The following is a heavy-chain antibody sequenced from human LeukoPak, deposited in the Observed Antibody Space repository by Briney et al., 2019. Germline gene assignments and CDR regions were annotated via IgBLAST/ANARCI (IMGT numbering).Heavy chain of an antibody. CDR1: GFTFSSYG. D-gene: IGHD3-10*01. V-gene: IGHV3-30*02. Sequence: PGGSLRLSCAASGFTFSSYGMHWVRQAPGKGLEWVAFIRYDGSNKYYADSVKGRFTISRDNSKNTLYLQMNSLRAEDTAVYYCAKSFYYGSGSYFVPHWGQGTLVTVSS. CDR2: IRYDGSNK. CDR3: AKSFYYGSGSYFVPH. J-gene: IGHJ4*02.